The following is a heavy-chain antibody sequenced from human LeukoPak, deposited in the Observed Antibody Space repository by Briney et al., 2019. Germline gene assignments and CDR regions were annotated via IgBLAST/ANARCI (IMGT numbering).Heavy chain of an antibody. J-gene: IGHJ6*03. D-gene: IGHD3-22*01. Sequence: SVKVSCKASGGTSSSYAISWVRQAPGQGLEWMGGIIPIFGTANYAQKFQGRVTITTDESTSTAYMELSSLRSEDTAVYYCARSPHYDSSGYNYYYYYMDVWGKGTTVTVSS. V-gene: IGHV1-69*05. CDR3: ARSPHYDSSGYNYYYYYMDV. CDR1: GGTSSSYA. CDR2: IIPIFGTA.